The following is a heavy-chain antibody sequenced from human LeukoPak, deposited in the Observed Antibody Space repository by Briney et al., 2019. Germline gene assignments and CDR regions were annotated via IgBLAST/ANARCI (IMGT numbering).Heavy chain of an antibody. D-gene: IGHD3-10*02. CDR1: GFTFSSNW. V-gene: IGHV3-7*02. J-gene: IGHJ6*04. CDR3: AELGITMIGGG. CDR2: IKQDGSEK. Sequence: GGSLRLSCAASGFTFSSNWMSWVCHAPAKGQEWVANIKQDGSEKYYVDSVKGRFTISRENAKNSLYLQMNSLRAEDTAVYYCAELGITMIGGGWGKGTTVTISS.